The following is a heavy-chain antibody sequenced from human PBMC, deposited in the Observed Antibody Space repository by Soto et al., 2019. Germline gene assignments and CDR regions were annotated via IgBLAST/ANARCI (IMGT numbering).Heavy chain of an antibody. CDR2: FDPEDGET. CDR1: GYTLTELS. D-gene: IGHD3-3*01. V-gene: IGHV1-24*01. Sequence: ASVKVSCKVSGYTLTELSMHWVRQAPGKGFEWMGGFDPEDGETIYAQKFQGRVTMTEDTSTDTAYMELSSLRSEDTAVYYCATDRGYDFWSGYLHFDYWGQGTLVTVSS. CDR3: ATDRGYDFWSGYLHFDY. J-gene: IGHJ4*02.